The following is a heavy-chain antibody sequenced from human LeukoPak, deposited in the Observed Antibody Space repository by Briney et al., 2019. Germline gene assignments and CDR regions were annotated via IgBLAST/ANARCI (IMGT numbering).Heavy chain of an antibody. CDR2: IWAEGSKT. CDR1: GFNFRTSG. Sequence: GRSLRLSCAASGFNFRTSGLHWVRQAPGRSLEWVAFIWAEGSKTNCADSVKGRFTISRDNSKNSLFLQMDSLRAEDTAVYYCVRDGPHYDLDVWGQGTTVTVSS. CDR3: VRDGPHYDLDV. V-gene: IGHV3-33*01. D-gene: IGHD3-3*01. J-gene: IGHJ6*02.